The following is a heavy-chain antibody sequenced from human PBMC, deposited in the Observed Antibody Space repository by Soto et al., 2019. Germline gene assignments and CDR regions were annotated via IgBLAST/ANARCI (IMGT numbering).Heavy chain of an antibody. CDR1: GGTFRSYA. V-gene: IGHV1-69*13. D-gene: IGHD4-4*01. CDR2: IIPIFGTA. Sequence: GASVKISCKASGGTFRSYAISWVRQAPGQGLEWMGGIIPIFGTANYAQKFQGRVTITADESSSTAYMELSSLRSEDTAVYYCARVYSNDAWGYYYYYGMEGWGRGTTVTASS. CDR3: ARVYSNDAWGYYYYYGMEG. J-gene: IGHJ6*02.